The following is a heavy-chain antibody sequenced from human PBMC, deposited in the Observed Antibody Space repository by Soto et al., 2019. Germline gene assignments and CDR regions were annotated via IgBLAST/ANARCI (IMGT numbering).Heavy chain of an antibody. J-gene: IGHJ4*02. CDR2: VNHSGTT. CDR3: ARGIGYCSSINCYSARRLRFDS. CDR1: GGSFSGYY. D-gene: IGHD2-2*01. Sequence: QVQLQQWGAGLLKPSETLSLTCAVYGGSFSGYYWTWIRQSPEKGLEWIGEVNHSGTTYYNPSLKTRVTRSVHTPKTQFSLKMSSVTAEDTAVYYCARGIGYCSSINCYSARRLRFDSWGQVTLVTVSS. V-gene: IGHV4-34*01.